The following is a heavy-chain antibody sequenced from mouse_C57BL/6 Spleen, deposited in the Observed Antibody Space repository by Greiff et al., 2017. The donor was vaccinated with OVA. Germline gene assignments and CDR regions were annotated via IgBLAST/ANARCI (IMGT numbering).Heavy chain of an antibody. D-gene: IGHD2-2*01. Sequence: QVQLQQPGAELVKPGASVKLSCKASGYTFTSYWMQWVKQRPGQGLEWIGEIDPSDSYTNYNQKFKGKATLTVDTSSSTAYMQLSSLTSEDSAVYYCAKYPYGYDGGFDVWGTGTTVTVSS. J-gene: IGHJ1*03. CDR2: IDPSDSYT. V-gene: IGHV1-50*01. CDR1: GYTFTSYW. CDR3: AKYPYGYDGGFDV.